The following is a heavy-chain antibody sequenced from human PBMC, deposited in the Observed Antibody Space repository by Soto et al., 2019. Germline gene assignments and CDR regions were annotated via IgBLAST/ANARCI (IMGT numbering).Heavy chain of an antibody. CDR2: IYYSGST. Sequence: SSETLTLTCTVSGGSISSYYWIWIRQPPGKGLEWIGYIYYSGSTNYNPSLKSRVTISVDTSKNQFSLKLSSVTAADTAVYYCARMTFDDYFDYWGQGTLVTVSS. CDR3: ARMTFDDYFDY. D-gene: IGHD2-21*02. V-gene: IGHV4-59*01. J-gene: IGHJ4*02. CDR1: GGSISSYY.